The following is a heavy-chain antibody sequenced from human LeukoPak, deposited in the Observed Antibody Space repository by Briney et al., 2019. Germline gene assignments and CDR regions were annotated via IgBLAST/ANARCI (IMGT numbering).Heavy chain of an antibody. CDR1: GYTFSNHG. Sequence: GGSLRLSCAASGYTFSNHGMNWVRQAPGKGLEWVSGISPSGDITYYADSVKGRFTISRDNSKNTVYLQVISLTAEDTAVYYCAKDDAWLRFGEWSQGTLVTVSS. CDR3: AKDDAWLRFGE. CDR2: ISPSGDIT. D-gene: IGHD3-10*01. J-gene: IGHJ4*02. V-gene: IGHV3-23*01.